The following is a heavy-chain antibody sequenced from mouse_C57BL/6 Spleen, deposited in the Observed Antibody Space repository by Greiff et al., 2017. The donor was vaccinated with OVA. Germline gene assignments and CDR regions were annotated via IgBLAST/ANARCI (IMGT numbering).Heavy chain of an antibody. V-gene: IGHV1-80*01. D-gene: IGHD6-2*01. J-gene: IGHJ2*01. CDR2: IYPGDGDT. CDR3: ARGGLLSFDY. Sequence: QVHVKQSGAELVKPGASVKISCKASGYAFSSYWMNWVKQRPGKGLEWIGQIYPGDGDTNYNGKFKGKATLTADKSSSTAYMQLSSLTSEDSAVYFCARGGLLSFDYWGQGTTLTVSS. CDR1: GYAFSSYW.